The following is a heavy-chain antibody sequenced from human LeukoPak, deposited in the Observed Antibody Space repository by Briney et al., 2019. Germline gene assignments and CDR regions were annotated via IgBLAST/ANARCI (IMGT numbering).Heavy chain of an antibody. J-gene: IGHJ5*02. V-gene: IGHV3-48*01. CDR3: ARRPVGTAKYYFDP. CDR1: GFTFSSYS. D-gene: IGHD1-26*01. CDR2: ISSSGSTI. Sequence: GGSLRLSCAASGFTFSSYSMNWVRQAPGKGLEWVSYISSSGSTIYSADSVKGRFTISRDNAQNSLYPQMNNLRAEDTAVYYCARRPVGTAKYYFDPWGQGTLVTVSS.